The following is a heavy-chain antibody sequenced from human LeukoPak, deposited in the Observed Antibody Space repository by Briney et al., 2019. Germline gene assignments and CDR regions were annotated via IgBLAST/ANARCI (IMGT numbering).Heavy chain of an antibody. J-gene: IGHJ4*02. CDR2: IYYSGST. Sequence: SETLSLTCTVSGGSISSSSYYWGWIRQPPGKGLEWIGSIYYSGSTYYNPSLKSRVTISVDTSKNQFSLKLSSVTAADTAVYYCARESDTLAVFDYWGQGTLVTVSS. D-gene: IGHD6-19*01. CDR3: ARESDTLAVFDY. CDR1: GGSISSSSYY. V-gene: IGHV4-39*07.